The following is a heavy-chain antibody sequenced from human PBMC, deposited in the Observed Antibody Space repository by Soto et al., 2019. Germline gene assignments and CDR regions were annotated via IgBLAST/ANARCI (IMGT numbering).Heavy chain of an antibody. CDR2: TYYRSKWYN. J-gene: IGHJ5*02. CDR1: GDSVSSNSAV. D-gene: IGHD2-2*01. Sequence: PSQTLSLTCAISGDSVSSNSAVWNWIRQSPSRGLEWLGRTYYRSKWYNDYAVSVKSRITINPDTSKNQFSLQLNSVTPEDTAVYYCARSDIVVVPAAIINNWFDPWGQGTLVTVSS. CDR3: ARSDIVVVPAAIINNWFDP. V-gene: IGHV6-1*01.